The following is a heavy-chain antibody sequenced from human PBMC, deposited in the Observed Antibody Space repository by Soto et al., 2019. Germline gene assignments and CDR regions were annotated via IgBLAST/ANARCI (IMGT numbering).Heavy chain of an antibody. CDR2: INPNSGGT. V-gene: IGHV1-2*04. CDR3: ARDQKDTAMVYYYGMDV. CDR1: GYTFTGYY. J-gene: IGHJ6*02. D-gene: IGHD5-18*01. Sequence: ASVKVSCKASGYTFTGYYMHWVRQAPGQGLEWMGWINPNSGGTNYAQKFQGWVTMTRDTSISTAYMELSRLRSDDTAVYYCARDQKDTAMVYYYGMDVWGQGTTVTVSS.